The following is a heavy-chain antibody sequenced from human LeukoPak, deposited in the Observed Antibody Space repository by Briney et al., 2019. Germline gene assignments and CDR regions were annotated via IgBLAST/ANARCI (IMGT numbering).Heavy chain of an antibody. V-gene: IGHV1-69*13. CDR3: ARDPDY. J-gene: IGHJ4*02. Sequence: SVKVSCKASGYTFTTYGISWVRQAPGQGLEWMGGIIPIFGTANYAQKFQGRVTITADESTSTAYMELSSLRSEDTAVYYCARDPDYWGQGTLVTVSS. CDR2: IIPIFGTA. CDR1: GYTFTTYG.